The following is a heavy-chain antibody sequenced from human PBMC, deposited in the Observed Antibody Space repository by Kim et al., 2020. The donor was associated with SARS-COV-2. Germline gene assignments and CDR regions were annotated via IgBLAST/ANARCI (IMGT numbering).Heavy chain of an antibody. D-gene: IGHD3-9*01. CDR2: IRSKAYGGTT. CDR1: GFTFGDYA. Sequence: GGSLRLSCTASGFTFGDYAMSWVRQAPGKGLEWVGFIRSKAYGGTTEYAASVKGRFTISRDDSKSIAYLQMNSLKTEDTAVYYCTRRRDILIGYYIFLDYFDYWGQGTLVTVSS. CDR3: TRRRDILIGYYIFLDYFDY. J-gene: IGHJ4*02. V-gene: IGHV3-49*04.